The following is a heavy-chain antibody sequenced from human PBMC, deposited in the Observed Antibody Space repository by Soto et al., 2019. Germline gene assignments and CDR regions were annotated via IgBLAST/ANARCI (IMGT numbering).Heavy chain of an antibody. CDR3: AREGYNYNGMDV. Sequence: QVQLQESGPGLVKPSQTLSLTCTVSGGSISSGDSYWSWIRQHPGKGLEWIAYIYYSGSTAYNPSLRSRLTISADTSKNQCSLRVNSATAADTAVYYCAREGYNYNGMDVWGQGTTVTVSS. CDR1: GGSISSGDSY. CDR2: IYYSGST. V-gene: IGHV4-31*03. J-gene: IGHJ6*02.